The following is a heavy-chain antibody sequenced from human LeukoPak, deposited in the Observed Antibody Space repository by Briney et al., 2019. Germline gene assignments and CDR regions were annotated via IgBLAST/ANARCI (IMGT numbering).Heavy chain of an antibody. J-gene: IGHJ5*02. CDR3: ARIGKQLNWFDP. V-gene: IGHV1-2*03. CDR2: INPNSGST. D-gene: IGHD6-13*01. Sequence: LGASVKVSCKASGYTFTGYYIHWVRQAPGQGLEWMGWINPNSGSTNYAQKFQGRVTMTRDTSFSTAYMELSRLSSDDTAVYYCARIGKQLNWFDPWGQGTLVTVSS. CDR1: GYTFTGYY.